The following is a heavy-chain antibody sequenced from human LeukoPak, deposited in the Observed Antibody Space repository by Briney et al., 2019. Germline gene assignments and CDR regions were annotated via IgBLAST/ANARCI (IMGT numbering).Heavy chain of an antibody. CDR3: ARDEKIVGASGQDY. D-gene: IGHD1-26*01. Sequence: GGSLRLSCAASGFTFGSYWMHWVRQAPGKGLVWASRINTDGGDTIYADSVKGRFTISRDNAKNTLFLQMNSLRAEDTAVYYCARDEKIVGASGQDYWGQGTLVTVSS. J-gene: IGHJ4*02. CDR2: INTDGGDT. CDR1: GFTFGSYW. V-gene: IGHV3-74*01.